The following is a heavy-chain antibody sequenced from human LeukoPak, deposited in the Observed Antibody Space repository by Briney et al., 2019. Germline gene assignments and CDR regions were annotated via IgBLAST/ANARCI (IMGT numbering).Heavy chain of an antibody. CDR1: GFSFSSYG. V-gene: IGHV3-33*01. CDR2: IWYDGSNE. CDR3: ARGWPREGFDY. Sequence: PGGSLRLSCAVSGFSFSSYGMHWVRQAPGKGPEWVAVIWYDGSNENYADSVKGRFTISRDNSKNTLYLQMNSLRAEDTAVYYCARGWPREGFDYWGQGTLVTVSS. J-gene: IGHJ4*02. D-gene: IGHD1-26*01.